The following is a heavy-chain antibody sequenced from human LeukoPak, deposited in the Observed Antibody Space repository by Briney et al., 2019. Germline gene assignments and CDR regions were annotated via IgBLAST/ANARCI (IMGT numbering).Heavy chain of an antibody. CDR1: GFTVDSNY. J-gene: IGHJ4*02. CDR3: ARGDDSGYYDYFDY. V-gene: IGHV3-53*01. D-gene: IGHD3-22*01. Sequence: GGSLRLSCAATGFTVDSNYLSWVRQAPGKGLEWVSTIYTGGNTYYAASVKGRFTISRDFSKNTVFLHMNSLRAEDTAMYYCARGDDSGYYDYFDYWGQGALVTVSS. CDR2: IYTGGNT.